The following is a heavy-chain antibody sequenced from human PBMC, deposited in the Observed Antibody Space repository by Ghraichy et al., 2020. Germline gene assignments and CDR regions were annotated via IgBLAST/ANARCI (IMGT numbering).Heavy chain of an antibody. CDR2: ISGDGGST. CDR1: GFTFDDYA. D-gene: IGHD4-17*01. J-gene: IGHJ3*02. CDR3: AKDISLTVTNGWDAFDI. V-gene: IGHV3-43*02. Sequence: GGSLRLSCAASGFTFDDYAMHWVRQAPGKGLEWVSLISGDGGSTYYADSVKGRFTISRDNSKNSLYLQMNSLRTEDTALYYCAKDISLTVTNGWDAFDIWGQGTMDTVSS.